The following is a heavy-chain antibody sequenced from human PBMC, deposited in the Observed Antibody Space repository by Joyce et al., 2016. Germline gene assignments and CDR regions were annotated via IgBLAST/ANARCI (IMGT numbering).Heavy chain of an antibody. CDR2: IDQGGRK. CDR3: ARDRWELLRGGYYSYYGLDV. J-gene: IGHJ6*02. Sequence: EVQLVESGGGLVQPGGSLRLSCAASGFTFSNYWMNWVRQGPGKGLEWVANIDQGGRKYYVDSVKGRFTISRDNAKNSLSLQMNSLRVEDTAVYYCARDRWELLRGGYYSYYGLDVWGQGTTVTV. CDR1: GFTFSNYW. D-gene: IGHD1-26*01. V-gene: IGHV3-7*03.